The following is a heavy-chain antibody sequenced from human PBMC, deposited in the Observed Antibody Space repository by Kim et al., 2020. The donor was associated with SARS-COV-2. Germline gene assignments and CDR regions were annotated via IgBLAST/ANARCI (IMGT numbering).Heavy chain of an antibody. CDR3: VREDRSGNYYGLDV. V-gene: IGHV3-21*01. CDR1: GFTFNSYS. CDR2: ITDSFYI. J-gene: IGHJ6*02. Sequence: GGSLRLSCAASGFTFNSYSMIWVRQAPGKGLEWVSTITDSFYIYYATSVKGRFTISRDNAKHSLYLQMNSLRAEDTAVYYCVREDRSGNYYGLDVWDQGTTVTVSS.